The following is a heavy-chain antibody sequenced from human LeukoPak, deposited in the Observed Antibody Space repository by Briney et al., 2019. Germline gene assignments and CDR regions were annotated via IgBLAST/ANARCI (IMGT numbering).Heavy chain of an antibody. D-gene: IGHD2-21*02. CDR2: IYYSGST. V-gene: IGHV4-34*01. CDR1: GGSFSGYY. J-gene: IGHJ4*02. Sequence: SSETLSLTCAVYGGSFSGYYWSWIRQPPGKGLEWIGSIYYSGSTYYNPSLKSRATISVDTSKNQFSLKLSSVTAADTAVYYCASYIVVVTAIGYWGQGTLVTVSS. CDR3: ASYIVVVTAIGY.